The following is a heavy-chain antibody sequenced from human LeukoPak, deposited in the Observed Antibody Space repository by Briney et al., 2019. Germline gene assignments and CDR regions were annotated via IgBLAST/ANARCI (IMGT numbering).Heavy chain of an antibody. V-gene: IGHV3-23*01. CDR3: AKDLSGTMIVVVSRGYFNY. D-gene: IGHD3-22*01. CDR1: GFTFSSYA. Sequence: GGSLRLSCAASGFTFSSYAMSWVRQAPGKGLEWVSAISGSGGSTYYADSVKGRFTISRDNSKNTLYLQMNSLRAEDTAVYYCAKDLSGTMIVVVSRGYFNYWGQGTTVTVSS. J-gene: IGHJ4*03. CDR2: ISGSGGST.